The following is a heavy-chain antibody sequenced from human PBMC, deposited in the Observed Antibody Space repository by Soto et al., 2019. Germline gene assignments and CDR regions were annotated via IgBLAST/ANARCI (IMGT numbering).Heavy chain of an antibody. V-gene: IGHV1-24*01. CDR3: AAGVVPYGMDV. CDR2: FDPEDAET. CDR1: GYTLTELS. J-gene: IGHJ6*02. Sequence: VSCKVSGYTLTELSMHWVRQPPGKGLEWMGGFDPEDAETIYARRFQGRVTMTEDTSADTAYMELSSLRSEDTAVYYCAAGVVPYGMDVWGQGTTVTV. D-gene: IGHD2-15*01.